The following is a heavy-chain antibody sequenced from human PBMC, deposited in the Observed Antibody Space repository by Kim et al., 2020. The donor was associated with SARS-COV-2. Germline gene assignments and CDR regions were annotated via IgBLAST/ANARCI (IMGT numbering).Heavy chain of an antibody. CDR2: GSEI. D-gene: IGHD1-26*01. V-gene: IGHV3-7*01. CDR3: AYSGSYFDY. Sequence: GSEINYVDSVKGRFTISRDNAENSVYLQINSLRTEDTAVYYCAYSGSYFDYWGQGTLVTVSS. J-gene: IGHJ4*02.